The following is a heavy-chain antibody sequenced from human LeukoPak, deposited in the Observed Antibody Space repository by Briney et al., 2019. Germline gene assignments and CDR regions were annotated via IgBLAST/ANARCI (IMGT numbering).Heavy chain of an antibody. J-gene: IGHJ4*02. V-gene: IGHV1-18*01. CDR1: GYTFTKYG. D-gene: IGHD3-10*01. CDR3: ARDYRYYYGSGKNFPFDY. CDR2: ISANNGHT. Sequence: ASVKVSCKASGYTFTKYGINWVRHVPGQGLEWMGWISANNGHTNYAQNFQGRVTVTTDTSTSTAYMELRSLTSDDTAVYYCARDYRYYYGSGKNFPFDYWGQGTLVTVSS.